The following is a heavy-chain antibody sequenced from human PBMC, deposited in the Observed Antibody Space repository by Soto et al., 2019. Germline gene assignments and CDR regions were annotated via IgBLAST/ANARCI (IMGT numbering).Heavy chain of an antibody. D-gene: IGHD3-3*01. CDR2: IYYSGST. Sequence: KASETLSLTCTFSCGSIISGDYYWSWIRQPPGKGLEWIGYIYYSGSTYYNPSLKSRVTISVDTSKNQFSLKLSSVTAADTAVYYCARDGGFAGMDVWGQGTTVTVSS. V-gene: IGHV4-30-4*01. CDR3: ARDGGFAGMDV. J-gene: IGHJ6*02. CDR1: CGSIISGDYY.